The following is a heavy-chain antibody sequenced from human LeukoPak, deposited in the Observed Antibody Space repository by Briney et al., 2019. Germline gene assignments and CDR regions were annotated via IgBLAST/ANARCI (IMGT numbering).Heavy chain of an antibody. CDR2: IIPIFGTA. CDR3: ARGYDSSGYLPYYYYYYGMDV. Sequence: GASVKVSCKASGGTLSSYAISWVRQAPGQGLEWMGGIIPIFGTANYAQKFQGRVTITADESTSTAYMELSSLRSEDTAVYYCARGYDSSGYLPYYYYYYGMDVWGQGTTVTVSS. CDR1: GGTLSSYA. V-gene: IGHV1-69*13. D-gene: IGHD3-22*01. J-gene: IGHJ6*02.